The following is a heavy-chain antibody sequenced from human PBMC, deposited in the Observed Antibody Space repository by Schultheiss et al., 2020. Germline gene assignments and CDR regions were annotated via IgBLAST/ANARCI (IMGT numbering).Heavy chain of an antibody. CDR2: IIPILGIA. CDR3: ARESGEHNTVGKPLDF. D-gene: IGHD1/OR15-1a*01. J-gene: IGHJ4*02. CDR1: GGTFSKYS. Sequence: SVKVSCKASGGTFSKYSISWVRQAPGQGLEWMGRIIPILGIANYAQKFQGRLTITADKSTSTAYMQLTILRSEDTAVYYCARESGEHNTVGKPLDFWGQGTLVTVSS. V-gene: IGHV1-69*04.